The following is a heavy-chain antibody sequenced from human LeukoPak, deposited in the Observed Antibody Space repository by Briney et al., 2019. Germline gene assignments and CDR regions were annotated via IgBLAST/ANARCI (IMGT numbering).Heavy chain of an antibody. V-gene: IGHV1-2*02. J-gene: IGHJ4*02. D-gene: IGHD5-24*01. Sequence: ASVKVSCKSSGYTFTAYAMHWVRQAPGQGLEWMGWITPSDGANYAQKFQGRVTMTRDTSMSTAYMDLNRLTSDDTAVYFCASDRYGNGFAHFDYWGQGTLVTVSS. CDR3: ASDRYGNGFAHFDY. CDR2: ITPSDGA. CDR1: GYTFTAYA.